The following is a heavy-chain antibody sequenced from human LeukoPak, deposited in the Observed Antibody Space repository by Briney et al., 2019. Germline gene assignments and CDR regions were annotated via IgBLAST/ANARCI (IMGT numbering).Heavy chain of an antibody. J-gene: IGHJ4*02. V-gene: IGHV4-39*01. Sequence: SETLSLTCTVSGGSISSSSSYWGWIRQPPGKGLEWIANIYYSGTTSYNPSLKRRVTISVDTSKNQFSLRLSSVTAADTAVYYCARLSTTYYYGSGSYPLPYLFHYWGQGTLVTVSS. D-gene: IGHD3-10*01. CDR1: GGSISSSSSY. CDR3: ARLSTTYYYGSGSYPLPYLFHY. CDR2: IYYSGTT.